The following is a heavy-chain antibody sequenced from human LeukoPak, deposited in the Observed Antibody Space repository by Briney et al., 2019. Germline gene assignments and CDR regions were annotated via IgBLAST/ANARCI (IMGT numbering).Heavy chain of an antibody. CDR3: AREASSGWHIDY. CDR1: GGSISSYY. CDR2: IFHSGST. D-gene: IGHD6-19*01. V-gene: IGHV4-59*01. J-gene: IGHJ4*02. Sequence: PSETLSLTCTASGGSISSYYWNWIRQPPWKGLEWIGYIFHSGSTNYNPSLKSRVTMSVDTSKNQFSLNLSSVTAADTAVYYCAREASSGWHIDYWGQGTLVTVSS.